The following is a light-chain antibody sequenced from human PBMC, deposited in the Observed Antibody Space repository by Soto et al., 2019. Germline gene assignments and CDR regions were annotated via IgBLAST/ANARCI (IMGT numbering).Light chain of an antibody. Sequence: EIVLTQSPASLSMSPGERATLSCRASQSVSSYFAWYQQKPGQAPRLLIYDASNRATGVPARFSGSGSGTDFTLTISSLGPEDFAVYYCQQRRYWPVTFGQVTKVEIK. CDR3: QQRRYWPVT. CDR2: DAS. V-gene: IGKV3-11*01. CDR1: QSVSSY. J-gene: IGKJ1*01.